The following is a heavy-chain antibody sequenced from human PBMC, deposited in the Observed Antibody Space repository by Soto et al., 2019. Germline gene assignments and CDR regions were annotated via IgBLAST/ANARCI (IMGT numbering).Heavy chain of an antibody. D-gene: IGHD3-22*01. CDR3: ARGDLYYYDSRGYDTLDY. V-gene: IGHV3-48*02. CDR1: GFTFSSYS. CDR2: ISSSSSTI. Sequence: GGSLRLSCAASGFTFSSYSMNWVRQAPGKGLEWVSYISSSSSTIYYADSVKGRFTISRDNAKNSLYLQMNSLRDEDTAVYYCARGDLYYYDSRGYDTLDYWGQGTLVTVSS. J-gene: IGHJ4*02.